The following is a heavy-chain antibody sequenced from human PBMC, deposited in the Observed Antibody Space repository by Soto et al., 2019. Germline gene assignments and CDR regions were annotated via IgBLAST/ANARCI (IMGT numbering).Heavy chain of an antibody. CDR1: GYTFTGYY. V-gene: IGHV1-2*04. CDR2: INPNSGGT. J-gene: IGHJ5*02. CDR3: ARGTSDLAVAGTWFDP. D-gene: IGHD6-19*01. Sequence: ASVKVSCKASGYTFTGYYMHWVRQAPGQGLEWMGWINPNSGGTNYAQKFQGWVTMTRDTSISTAYMELSRLRSDDTAVYYCARGTSDLAVAGTWFDPWGQGTLVTVSS.